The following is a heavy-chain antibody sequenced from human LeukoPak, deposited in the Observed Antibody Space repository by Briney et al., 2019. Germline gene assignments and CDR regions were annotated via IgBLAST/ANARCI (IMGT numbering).Heavy chain of an antibody. CDR1: GGSVSSSNW. D-gene: IGHD2-15*01. J-gene: IGHJ3*02. CDR2: IYHSGST. Sequence: SETLSLTCAVSGGSVSSSNWWSWVRQPPGKGLEWIGEIYHSGSTNYNPSPKSRVTISVDKSKNQFSLKLSSVTAADTAVYYCARDKSVCSGGSCYSGDAFDIWGQGTMVTVSS. CDR3: ARDKSVCSGGSCYSGDAFDI. V-gene: IGHV4-4*02.